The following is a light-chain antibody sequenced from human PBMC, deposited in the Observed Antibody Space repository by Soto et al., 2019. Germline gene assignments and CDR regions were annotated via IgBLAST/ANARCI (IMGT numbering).Light chain of an antibody. CDR3: SSYAGSNNFV. CDR2: EVS. CDR1: SSDVGSYDY. V-gene: IGLV2-8*01. J-gene: IGLJ1*01. Sequence: QSVLTQPPSASGSPGQSVTISCTGTSSDVGSYDYVSRYQQHPGKAPKLMIYEVSKRPSGVPDRFSGSKSGNTASLTVSGLQAEDEADYYCSSYAGSNNFVFGTGTKVTVL.